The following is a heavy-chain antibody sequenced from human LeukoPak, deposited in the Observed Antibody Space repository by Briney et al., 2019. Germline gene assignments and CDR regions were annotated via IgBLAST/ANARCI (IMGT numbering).Heavy chain of an antibody. D-gene: IGHD3-10*01. CDR3: ARVDMVRGVIITGYYYMDV. Sequence: PGGSLRLSCAASGFTFSDYYVSWIRQAPGKGLEWVSSISSSGSTIYYADSVKGRFTISRDNVKNSLYLQMNSLRAEDTAVYYCARVDMVRGVIITGYYYMDVWGKGTTVTISS. V-gene: IGHV3-11*04. CDR1: GFTFSDYY. J-gene: IGHJ6*03. CDR2: ISSSGSTI.